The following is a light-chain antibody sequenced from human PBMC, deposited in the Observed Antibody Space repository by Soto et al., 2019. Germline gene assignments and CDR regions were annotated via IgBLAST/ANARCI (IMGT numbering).Light chain of an antibody. CDR2: DVT. Sequence: QSALTQPRSVSGSPGQSVTISCTGTSSDVGGYNYVSWYQQHPGKAPKLMIYDVTKRPSGVPDRFSGSKSGNTASLTISGLQAEDEADYYCCSYTGNLIPHWVFGGGTKLTVL. J-gene: IGLJ3*02. CDR1: SSDVGGYNY. V-gene: IGLV2-11*01. CDR3: CSYTGNLIPHWV.